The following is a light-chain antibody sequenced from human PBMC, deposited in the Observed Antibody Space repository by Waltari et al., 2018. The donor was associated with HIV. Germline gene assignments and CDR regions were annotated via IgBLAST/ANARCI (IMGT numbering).Light chain of an antibody. V-gene: IGKV3-15*01. CDR3: HQYHNCRET. CDR2: GTS. Sequence: MTQSPASLSVSLGERVTISWRASQGVNNSLAWYQQKPGQTPKLLIYGTSTLASEIPSRFSGSGSGTEFTLTISCLQSEDFAVYYCHQYHNCRETFGQGTKVEIK. J-gene: IGKJ1*01. CDR1: QGVNNS.